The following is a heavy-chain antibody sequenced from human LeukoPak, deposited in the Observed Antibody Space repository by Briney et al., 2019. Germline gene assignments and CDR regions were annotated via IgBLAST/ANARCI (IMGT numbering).Heavy chain of an antibody. CDR1: GFSFSTYA. CDR2: ISGSGTTT. D-gene: IGHD5-18*01. Sequence: PGGSLRLSCAASGFSFSTYAMSWVRQAPGKGLEWVSSISGSGTTTYYADSVRGRFTFSRDSSKNTLYLQMNNLRAEDTAVYYCARIYGYFDYWGQGTLVTASS. CDR3: ARIYGYFDY. J-gene: IGHJ4*02. V-gene: IGHV3-23*01.